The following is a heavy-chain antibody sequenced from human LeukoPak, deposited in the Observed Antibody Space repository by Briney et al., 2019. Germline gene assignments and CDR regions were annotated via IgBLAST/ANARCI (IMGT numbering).Heavy chain of an antibody. CDR2: ISAYNGNT. Sequence: ASVKVSCKASGYTFTNYGINWVRQAPGQGLEWMGWISAYNGNTNYAQKLQGRVTMTTDRSTSTAYMELRSLRSDDTAVYYCARLGATIPYGRYFDYWGQGTLVTVSS. V-gene: IGHV1-18*01. J-gene: IGHJ4*02. CDR1: GYTFTNYG. D-gene: IGHD5-12*01. CDR3: ARLGATIPYGRYFDY.